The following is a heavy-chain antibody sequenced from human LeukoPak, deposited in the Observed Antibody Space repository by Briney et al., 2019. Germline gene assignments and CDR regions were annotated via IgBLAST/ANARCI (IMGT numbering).Heavy chain of an antibody. CDR2: IYSGGST. V-gene: IGHV3-53*01. CDR3: ARSIPYGTTWYGRSDY. Sequence: PGGSLRLSCAASGFTVSSNYMSWVRQAPGKGLEWVSVIYSGGSTYYADSVKGRFTISRDNSKNTLYLQVNSLRAEDTAIYYCARSIPYGTTWYGRSDYWGQGTLVIVSS. J-gene: IGHJ4*02. D-gene: IGHD6-13*01. CDR1: GFTVSSNY.